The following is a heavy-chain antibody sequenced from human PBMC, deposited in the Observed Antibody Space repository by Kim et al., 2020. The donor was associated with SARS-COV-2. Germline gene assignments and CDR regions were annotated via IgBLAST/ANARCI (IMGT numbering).Heavy chain of an antibody. J-gene: IGHJ4*02. CDR3: GXQHRDXYTYXXDY. CDR1: GFSFTGYW. D-gene: IGHD4-4*01. V-gene: IGHV5-10-1*01. Sequence: GESLKISCEVSGFSFTGYWITWVRRLPGKGLXXMGXXXPSDSRTNYSPSFQGHVXXPVXXXISXXXLQRTSPKASDTAXYFCGXQHRDXYTYXXDYXXQGTLXTVS. CDR2: XXPSDSRT.